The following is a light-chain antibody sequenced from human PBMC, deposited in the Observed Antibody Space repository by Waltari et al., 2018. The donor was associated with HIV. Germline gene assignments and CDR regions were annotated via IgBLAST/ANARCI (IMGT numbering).Light chain of an antibody. V-gene: IGLV1-44*01. CDR2: SIN. CDR1: SSNIGSNT. Sequence: QSVLTQPPSASGTPGQRVTISCSGSSSNIGSNTVNWYQQPPGTAPRLLIYSINHRPSGVPDRFSGSKSGTSASLAISGLQSEDEADYYCAAWDDSLNGLVFGGGTKLTVL. CDR3: AAWDDSLNGLV. J-gene: IGLJ2*01.